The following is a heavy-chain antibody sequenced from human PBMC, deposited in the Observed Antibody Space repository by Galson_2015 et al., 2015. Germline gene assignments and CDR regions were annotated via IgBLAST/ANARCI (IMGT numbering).Heavy chain of an antibody. CDR3: ARAAIWNWYFDL. CDR1: GYTFTGYY. CDR2: INPNSGGT. D-gene: IGHD2-2*01. J-gene: IGHJ2*01. V-gene: IGHV1-2*04. Sequence: KVSCKASGYTFTGYYMHWVRQAPGQGLEWMGWINPNSGGTNYAQKFQGWVTMTRDTSISTAYMELSRLRSDDTAVYYCARAAIWNWYFDLWGRGTLVTVSS.